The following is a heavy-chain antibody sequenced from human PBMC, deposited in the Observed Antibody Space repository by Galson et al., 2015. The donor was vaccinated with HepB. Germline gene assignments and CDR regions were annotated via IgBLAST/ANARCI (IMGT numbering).Heavy chain of an antibody. Sequence: SETLSLTCTVSGGSISSYCWSWIRQPPGKGLEWIGCIYYTGSTNYNPSLTSRVTLSVDTSKNQFSLKLTSVTPADTAVYYCARDGNIVGSYDAFDVWGQGTVVTVSS. CDR1: GGSISSYC. J-gene: IGHJ3*01. CDR3: ARDGNIVGSYDAFDV. V-gene: IGHV4-59*01. D-gene: IGHD1-26*01. CDR2: IYYTGST.